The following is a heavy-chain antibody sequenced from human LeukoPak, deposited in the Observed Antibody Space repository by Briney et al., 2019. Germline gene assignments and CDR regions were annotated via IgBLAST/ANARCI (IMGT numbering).Heavy chain of an antibody. D-gene: IGHD5-12*01. CDR1: GGTFSTYG. CDR3: ARDPPSGYDRLFDAFDI. V-gene: IGHV1-69*11. CDR2: IIPRLSTS. J-gene: IGHJ3*02. Sequence: SVKVSCKASGGTFSTYGISWVRQAPGQGLEWMGRIIPRLSTSNYAQKFQGRVTITTDESTSTAYMELSSLRSEDTAVYYCARDPPSGYDRLFDAFDIWGQGTMVTVSS.